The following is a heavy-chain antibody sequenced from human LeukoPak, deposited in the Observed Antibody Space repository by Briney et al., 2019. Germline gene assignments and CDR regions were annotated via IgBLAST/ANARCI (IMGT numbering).Heavy chain of an antibody. D-gene: IGHD1-14*01. CDR3: ARGAELYAFGI. CDR1: GYTFTSYG. J-gene: IGHJ3*02. V-gene: IGHV1-18*04. CDR2: ISAYNGNT. Sequence: ASVTVSFKASGYTFTSYGFSWVRQAPGQGLEGMGWISAYNGNTNYAQKLQGRVTMTTDTSTSTAYMELRSLRSDDTAVYYCARGAELYAFGIWGQGKMVTVSS.